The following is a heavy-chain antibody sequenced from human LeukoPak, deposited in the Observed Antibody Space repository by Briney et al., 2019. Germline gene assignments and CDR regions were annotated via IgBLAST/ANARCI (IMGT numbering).Heavy chain of an antibody. D-gene: IGHD3-22*01. CDR2: MNPNSGNT. J-gene: IGHJ4*02. CDR3: ARTYYYDSSGYSDY. CDR1: GYTFTSYD. V-gene: IGHV1-8*01. Sequence: ASVKVSCKASGYTFTSYDINWVRQATGQGLEWMGWMNPNSGNTGYAQKFQGRVTMTRDTSTSTVYMELSSLRSEDTAVYYCARTYYYDSSGYSDYWGQGTLVTVSS.